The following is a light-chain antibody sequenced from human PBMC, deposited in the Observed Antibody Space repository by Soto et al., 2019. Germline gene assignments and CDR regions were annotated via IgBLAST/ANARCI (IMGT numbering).Light chain of an antibody. CDR1: QSVSSTY. CDR2: GAS. J-gene: IGKJ1*01. Sequence: EVVLTQSPGTLSLSPGERATLSCRASQSVSSTYLAWYQQKPGQAPRLLIYGASSRATGIADRFSGSASGTDFTLTISRLEPEDLAVYYCQQYGSSPWPFGQGTKVES. CDR3: QQYGSSPWP. V-gene: IGKV3-20*01.